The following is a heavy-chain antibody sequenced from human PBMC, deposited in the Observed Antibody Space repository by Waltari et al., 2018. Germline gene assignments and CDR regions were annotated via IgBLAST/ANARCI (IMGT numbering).Heavy chain of an antibody. Sequence: QVQLVQSGAEVKKPGYSVKVSCKASGGTFSSYAISWVRQATGQGPEWMGGIIPVFGTANYAHQFHVRVTITADDSTTTSYMELSILRSDVTALYYFARDSPIAAAGSDAFDIWGQGTMVTVSS. J-gene: IGHJ3*02. V-gene: IGHV1-69*13. CDR3: ARDSPIAAAGSDAFDI. CDR2: IIPVFGTA. D-gene: IGHD6-13*01. CDR1: GGTFSSYA.